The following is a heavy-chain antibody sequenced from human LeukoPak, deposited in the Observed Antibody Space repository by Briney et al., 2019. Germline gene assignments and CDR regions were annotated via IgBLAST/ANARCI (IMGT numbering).Heavy chain of an antibody. J-gene: IGHJ6*03. CDR1: GFTFSSYW. CDR3: ARDLRLRSTTGDYYYYMDV. D-gene: IGHD5/OR15-5a*01. CDR2: INSDGSST. V-gene: IGHV3-74*01. Sequence: GGSLRLSCAASGFTFSSYWMSWVRQAPGKGLVWVSRINSDGSSTSYADSVKGRFTISRDNAKNTLYLQMDSLRAEDTAVYYCARDLRLRSTTGDYYYYMDVWGKGTTVTISS.